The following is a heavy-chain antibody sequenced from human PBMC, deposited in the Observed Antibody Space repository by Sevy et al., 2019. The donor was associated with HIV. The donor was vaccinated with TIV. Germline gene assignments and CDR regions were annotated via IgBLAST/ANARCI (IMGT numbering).Heavy chain of an antibody. CDR1: GFTFSSYA. CDR2: ISYDGSNK. Sequence: GGSLRLSCAASGFTFSSYAMHWVRQAPGKGLEWVAVISYDGSNKYYEDSVKGRFTIFRDNSKNTLYLQMNSLRAEDTAVYYCARGLRICSSGWYGVLGYWGQGTLVTVSS. V-gene: IGHV3-30-3*01. D-gene: IGHD6-19*01. J-gene: IGHJ4*02. CDR3: ARGLRICSSGWYGVLGY.